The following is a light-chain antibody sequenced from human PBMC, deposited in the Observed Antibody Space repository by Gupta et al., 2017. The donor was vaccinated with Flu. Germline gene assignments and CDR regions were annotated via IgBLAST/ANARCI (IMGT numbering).Light chain of an antibody. CDR2: WAS. Sequence: NCKPGQIVLYSSNNKNYLAWYQQKPGQPPKLLIYWASTRESGVPDRFSGSGSGTDFTLTISSLQAEDVAVYYCQQYYTTPQTFGQGTKVEIK. J-gene: IGKJ1*01. V-gene: IGKV4-1*01. CDR1: QIVLYSSNNKNY. CDR3: QQYYTTPQT.